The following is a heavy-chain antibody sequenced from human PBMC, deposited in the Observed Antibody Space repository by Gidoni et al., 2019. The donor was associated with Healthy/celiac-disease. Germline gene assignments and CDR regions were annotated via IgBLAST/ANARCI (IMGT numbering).Heavy chain of an antibody. CDR1: GFTVSSNY. D-gene: IGHD6-19*01. J-gene: IGHJ4*02. V-gene: IGHV3-66*01. CDR2: IYSGGST. CDR3: ASTYSSGWERKYYFDY. Sequence: EVHLVESGGGLVQHGGSLSLSCAASGFTVSSNYMSWVRQAPGKGLEWVSVIYSGGSTYYADSVKGRFTISRDNSKNTLYLQMNSLRAEDTAVYYCASTYSSGWERKYYFDYWGQGTLVTVSS.